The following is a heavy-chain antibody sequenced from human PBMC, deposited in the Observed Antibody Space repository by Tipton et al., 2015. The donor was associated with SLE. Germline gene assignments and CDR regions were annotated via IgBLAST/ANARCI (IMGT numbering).Heavy chain of an antibody. CDR3: ARDWQGYGMDV. CDR2: VCINGSP. CDR1: GVSISSDSYY. J-gene: IGHJ6*02. V-gene: IGHV4-61*02. Sequence: TLSLTCTVSGVSISSDSYYWNWIRQPAGKGLEWIGRVCINGSPFYNPSLTGRVAMSMDTSKNQFSLKLSSVTAADTAVYYCARDWQGYGMDVWGQGTTVTVSS.